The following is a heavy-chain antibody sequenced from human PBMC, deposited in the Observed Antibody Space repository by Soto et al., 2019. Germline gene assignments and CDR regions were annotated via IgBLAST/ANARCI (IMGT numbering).Heavy chain of an antibody. J-gene: IGHJ3*02. CDR3: ATVLSAAFDI. CDR2: ISGGTDIT. CDR1: GITFSDYS. V-gene: IGHV3-23*01. Sequence: GGSLRLSCAVSGITFSDYSINWVRRAPGKGLKWVSGISGGTDITYYADSVKGRFIISRDNSKNTVYLQMNSLRAEDTALYYCATVLSAAFDIWGQGTMVTVSS.